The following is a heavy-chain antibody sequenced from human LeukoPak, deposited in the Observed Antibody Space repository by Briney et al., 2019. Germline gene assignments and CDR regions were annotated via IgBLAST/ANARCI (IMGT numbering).Heavy chain of an antibody. Sequence: NPGGSLRLSCAASGFTFSNYAMSWVRQAPGKGLEWVSSISSSSSYIYYADSVKGRFTISRDNAKNSLYLQMNSLRAEDTAVYYCARIYTMVRGVHDDYWGQGTLVTVSS. D-gene: IGHD3-10*01. J-gene: IGHJ4*02. CDR3: ARIYTMVRGVHDDY. CDR1: GFTFSNYA. V-gene: IGHV3-21*01. CDR2: ISSSSSYI.